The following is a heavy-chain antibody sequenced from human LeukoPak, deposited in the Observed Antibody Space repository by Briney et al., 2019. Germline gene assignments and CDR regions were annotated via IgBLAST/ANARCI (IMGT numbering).Heavy chain of an antibody. CDR2: INPNSGGT. V-gene: IGHV1-2*02. J-gene: IGHJ4*02. Sequence: ASVKVSCKASGYTFTGYYMHWVRQAPGQGLEWMGWINPNSGGTNYAQKFQGRVTMTRDTSISTAYMELSRLRSDDTAVYYCARGSVSSGYYYFDHWGQGTLVTVSS. CDR3: ARGSVSSGYYYFDH. D-gene: IGHD3-22*01. CDR1: GYTFTGYY.